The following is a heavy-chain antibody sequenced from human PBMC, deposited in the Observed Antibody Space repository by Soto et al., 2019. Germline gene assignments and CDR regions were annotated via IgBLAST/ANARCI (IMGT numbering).Heavy chain of an antibody. Sequence: ASVKVSCKASGYTFTSYYMHWVRQAPGQGLEWMGIINPSGGSTSYAQKFQGRVTMTRDTSTSTVYMELSSLRSEDTAVYYCARDSHCSGGSCYPFDYYYYGMDVWGQGTTVTVSS. CDR1: GYTFTSYY. CDR2: INPSGGST. CDR3: ARDSHCSGGSCYPFDYYYYGMDV. D-gene: IGHD2-15*01. V-gene: IGHV1-46*01. J-gene: IGHJ6*02.